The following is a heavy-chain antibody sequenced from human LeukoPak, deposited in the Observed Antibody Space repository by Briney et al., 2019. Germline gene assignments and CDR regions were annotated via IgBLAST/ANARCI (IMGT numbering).Heavy chain of an antibody. J-gene: IGHJ5*02. D-gene: IGHD6-13*01. CDR1: GDSISSGGYS. CDR2: IYYSGST. V-gene: IGHV4-30-4*07. CDR3: ARHFPGYSSSWYNRDWFDP. Sequence: PSETLSLTCAVSGDSISSGGYSWSWIRQPPGKGLEWIGYIYYSGSTYYNPSLKSRVTISVDTSKNQFSLKLSSVAAADTAVYYCARHFPGYSSSWYNRDWFDPWGQGTLVTVSS.